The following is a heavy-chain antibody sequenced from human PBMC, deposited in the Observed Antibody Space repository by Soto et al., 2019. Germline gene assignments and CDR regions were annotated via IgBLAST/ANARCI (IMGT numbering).Heavy chain of an antibody. Sequence: GGSLRLSCAASGFTFSRHAIHWVRLTPGRGLEWVLAISRDGSYIYYTDSVKGRFTVSRDNSKNTVFVQMNRLIPDDTALYFCARTRNGGVADSFDSWGQGTRVNVS. CDR1: GFTFSRHA. V-gene: IGHV3-30*04. CDR2: ISRDGSYI. J-gene: IGHJ5*01. D-gene: IGHD3-3*01. CDR3: ARTRNGGVADSFDS.